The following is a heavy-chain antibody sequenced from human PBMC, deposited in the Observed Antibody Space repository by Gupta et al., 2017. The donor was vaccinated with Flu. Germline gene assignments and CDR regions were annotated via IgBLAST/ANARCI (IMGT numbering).Heavy chain of an antibody. D-gene: IGHD4-17*01. V-gene: IGHV3-15*01. CDR1: GFTFSNAW. CDR2: IKSKTDGGTT. J-gene: IGHJ4*02. CDR3: TTAPKDYGDYDLPFDY. Sequence: EVQLVESGGGLVKPGGSLRLSCAASGFTFSNAWMSWVRQAPGKGLEWVGRIKSKTDGGTTDYAAPVKGRFTISRDDSKNTLYLQMNSLKTEDTAVYYCTTAPKDYGDYDLPFDYWGQGTLVTVSS.